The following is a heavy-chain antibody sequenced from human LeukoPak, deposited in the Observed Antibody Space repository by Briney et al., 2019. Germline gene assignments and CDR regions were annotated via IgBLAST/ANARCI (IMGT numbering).Heavy chain of an antibody. D-gene: IGHD1-26*01. CDR1: GFSFGGYT. Sequence: GGSLRLSCAASGFSFGGYTMHWVRQAPGKGLEWVSLISWNGYSTSYGDSVKGRFTISRDNNKNSLYLQMNSLRTEDTALYYCARDSSGSLDYWGQGTLVTVSP. J-gene: IGHJ4*02. CDR2: ISWNGYST. V-gene: IGHV3-43*01. CDR3: ARDSSGSLDY.